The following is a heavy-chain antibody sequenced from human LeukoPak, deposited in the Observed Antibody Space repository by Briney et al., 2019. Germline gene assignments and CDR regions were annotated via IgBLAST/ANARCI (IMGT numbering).Heavy chain of an antibody. V-gene: IGHV3-66*04. D-gene: IGHD3-10*01. CDR2: IFRGDDT. J-gene: IGHJ5*02. Sequence: QTGGSLRLSCAASGFIVSQNYMSWVRQAPGKGLEWVSVIFRGDDTNYVDSVKGRFTIFRDNSKNTLYLQMNSLTAEDAAVYYCARHVWFGEHNGHENWFDPWGQGTLVIVSS. CDR1: GFIVSQNY. CDR3: ARHVWFGEHNGHENWFDP.